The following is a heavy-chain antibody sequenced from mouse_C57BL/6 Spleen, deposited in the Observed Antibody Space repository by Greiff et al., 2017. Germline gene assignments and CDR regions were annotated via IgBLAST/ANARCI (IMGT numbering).Heavy chain of an antibody. CDR3: ARRGGAWFAY. Sequence: VQLQQPGAELVRPGSSVKLSCKASGYTFTSYWMAWVKQRPGQGLEWIGNIYPSDSETHYNQKFKDKATLTVDKSSSTAYMQLSSLTSEDSAVYDCARRGGAWFAYWGQGTLVTVSA. CDR1: GYTFTSYW. J-gene: IGHJ3*01. V-gene: IGHV1-61*01. CDR2: IYPSDSET.